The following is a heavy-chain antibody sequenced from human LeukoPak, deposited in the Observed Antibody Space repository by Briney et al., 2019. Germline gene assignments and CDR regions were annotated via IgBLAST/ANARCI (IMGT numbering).Heavy chain of an antibody. V-gene: IGHV3-30*18. CDR1: GFTFSSYA. J-gene: IGHJ6*04. D-gene: IGHD2-15*01. CDR2: ISYDASNK. CDR3: AKTRLVAVVAAYMDV. Sequence: GGSLGLSCAASGFTFSSYAVHWVRQAPGKGLEWVTIISYDASNKYYADSVKGRFTISRDNSKNTLYLQLDSLRPEDTAVHYCAKTRLVAVVAAYMDVWGKGTTVTVSS.